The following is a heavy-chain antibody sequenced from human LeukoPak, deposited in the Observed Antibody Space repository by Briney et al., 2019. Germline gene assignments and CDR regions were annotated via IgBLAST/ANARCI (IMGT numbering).Heavy chain of an antibody. D-gene: IGHD2-15*01. V-gene: IGHV3-48*03. Sequence: GGSLRLSCAASGFTFSSYEMDWVRQAPGKGLEWVSYISSSGDTIYYADSVKGRFTISRDNAKNSLYLQMNSLRAEDTAVYYCARGGQYCGGGSCYYYYGMDVWGQGTTVTVSS. CDR1: GFTFSSYE. J-gene: IGHJ6*02. CDR2: ISSSGDTI. CDR3: ARGGQYCGGGSCYYYYGMDV.